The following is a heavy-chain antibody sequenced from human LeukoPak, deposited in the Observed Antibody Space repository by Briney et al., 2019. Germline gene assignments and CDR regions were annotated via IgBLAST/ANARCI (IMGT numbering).Heavy chain of an antibody. Sequence: ASVKVSCKASGYTFTSYDINWVRQATGQGLEWMGWMNPNSGNTGYAQKFQGRVTMTRNASISTAYMELSSLRSEDTAVYYCASHRIVGATMIDYWGQGTLVTVSS. CDR1: GYTFTSYD. D-gene: IGHD1-26*01. CDR2: MNPNSGNT. J-gene: IGHJ4*02. V-gene: IGHV1-8*02. CDR3: ASHRIVGATMIDY.